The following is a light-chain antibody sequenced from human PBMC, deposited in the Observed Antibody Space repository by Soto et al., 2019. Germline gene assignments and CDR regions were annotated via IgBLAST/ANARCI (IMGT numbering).Light chain of an antibody. J-gene: IGKJ2*01. V-gene: IGKV1-39*01. CDR2: GAS. CDR3: QQSYSTPYT. CDR1: QSISNY. Sequence: DIQMTPSPSSLSASVGDRVTITCRASQSISNYLNWYQQDPGKAPKILISGASSLQSGVPSRFSGSGSGTDFTLTISSLQPEDFATYYCQQSYSTPYTFGQGTNLEIK.